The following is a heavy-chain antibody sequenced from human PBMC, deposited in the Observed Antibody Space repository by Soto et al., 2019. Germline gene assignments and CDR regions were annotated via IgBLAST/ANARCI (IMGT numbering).Heavy chain of an antibody. V-gene: IGHV4-30-2*01. CDR1: GASITSGSYS. CDR2: IHVTGYT. Sequence: PSETLSLTCTVSGASITSGSYSWSWIRQAPGKGLEWIGNIHVTGYTAFSPSLKRRVTMSVDTSKNQFSLNVNSVTAADTAVYFCARGGALRPNGHVTLACWGQVNRVAVSS. CDR3: ARGGALRPNGHVTLAC. D-gene: IGHD1-26*01. J-gene: IGHJ1*01.